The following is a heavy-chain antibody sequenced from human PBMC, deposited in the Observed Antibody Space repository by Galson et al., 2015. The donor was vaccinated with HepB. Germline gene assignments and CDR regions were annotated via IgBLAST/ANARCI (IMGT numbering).Heavy chain of an antibody. V-gene: IGHV4-4*02. D-gene: IGHD5-12*01. Sequence: LSLTCAVSGGSISSSNWWSWVRQPPGKGLEWIGEIYHSGSTNYNPSLKSRVTISVDKSKNQFSLKLSSVTAADTAVYYCASIDSGYDAKDDYWGQGTLVTVSS. CDR1: GGSISSSNW. J-gene: IGHJ4*02. CDR2: IYHSGST. CDR3: ASIDSGYDAKDDY.